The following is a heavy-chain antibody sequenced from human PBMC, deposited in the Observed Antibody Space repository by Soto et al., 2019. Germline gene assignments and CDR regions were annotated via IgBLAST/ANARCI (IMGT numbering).Heavy chain of an antibody. CDR1: GYTFTSYG. CDR2: ISAYNGNT. Sequence: QVQLVQSGAEVKKPGASVKVSCKASGYTFTSYGISWVRQAPGQGLEWMGWISAYNGNTNYAQKLQGRVTMTTDTSTRTDYMELRSRGSDDTAVYSCAAHDNWFDRWGQGTLVTVSS. V-gene: IGHV1-18*01. CDR3: AAHDNWFDR. J-gene: IGHJ5*02.